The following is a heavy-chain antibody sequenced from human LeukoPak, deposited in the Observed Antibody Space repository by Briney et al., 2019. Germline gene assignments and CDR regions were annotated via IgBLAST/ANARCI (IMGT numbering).Heavy chain of an antibody. Sequence: PSETLSLTCTVSRGSISSYYWSWIRQPPGKGLEWIGYIYYSGATNYNPSLKSRVTISLDTSQTQFSLKLRSVTAADTALYYCARDVGLGCSSTNCMGYWGQGTLVTVSS. D-gene: IGHD2-2*01. V-gene: IGHV4-59*01. CDR3: ARDVGLGCSSTNCMGY. CDR1: RGSISSYY. J-gene: IGHJ4*02. CDR2: IYYSGAT.